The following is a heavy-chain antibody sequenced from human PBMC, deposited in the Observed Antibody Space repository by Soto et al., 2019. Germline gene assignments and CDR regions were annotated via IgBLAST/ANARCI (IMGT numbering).Heavy chain of an antibody. Sequence: QVQLVESGGGVVQPGRSLRLSCTASGFIFSQYVMHWVRQAPGKGLEWVAIISYDATNQYYAYSVRGRFTISRDNSNNTVYLQMNRLSAEDTAVYYCAREGVGPYDFWSGYYVHWGQGTLVTVSS. D-gene: IGHD3-3*01. J-gene: IGHJ4*02. CDR2: ISYDATNQ. CDR3: AREGVGPYDFWSGYYVH. CDR1: GFIFSQYV. V-gene: IGHV3-30-3*01.